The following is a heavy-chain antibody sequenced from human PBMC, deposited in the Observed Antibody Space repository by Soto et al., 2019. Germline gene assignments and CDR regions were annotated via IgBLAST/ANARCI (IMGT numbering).Heavy chain of an antibody. D-gene: IGHD3-22*01. V-gene: IGHV3-30-3*01. Sequence: GGSLRLCCAASGFTFSSYAMHWVRQAPGKGLEWVAVISYDGSNKYYADSVKGRFTISRDNSKNTLYLQMNSLRAEDTAVYYCARGDYHDTSGPFSDAFDVWGQGTMVTVSS. CDR3: ARGDYHDTSGPFSDAFDV. CDR2: ISYDGSNK. J-gene: IGHJ3*01. CDR1: GFTFSSYA.